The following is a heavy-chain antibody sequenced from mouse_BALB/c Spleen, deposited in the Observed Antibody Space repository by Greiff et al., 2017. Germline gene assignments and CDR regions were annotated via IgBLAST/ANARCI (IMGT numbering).Heavy chain of an antibody. CDR3: ARSGAYGVDY. Sequence: EVKVEESGGGLVQPGGSRKLSCAASGFTFSSFGMHWVRQAPEKGLEWVAYISSGSSTIYYADTVKGRFTISRDNPKNTLFLQMTSLRSEDTAMYYCARSGAYGVDYWGQGTTLTVSS. D-gene: IGHD6-5*01. J-gene: IGHJ2*01. CDR2: ISSGSSTI. V-gene: IGHV5-17*02. CDR1: GFTFSSFG.